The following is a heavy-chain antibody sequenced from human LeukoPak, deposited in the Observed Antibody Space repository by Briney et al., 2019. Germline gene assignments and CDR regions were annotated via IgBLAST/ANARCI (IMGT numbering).Heavy chain of an antibody. V-gene: IGHV3-7*01. CDR3: ARHGLELWFGEEGPNWFDP. D-gene: IGHD3-10*01. J-gene: IGHJ5*02. Sequence: GGSLRLSCVVSGFTFSTYSMSWVRQAPGKGLEWVANIKHDESEKHYLASVKGRFTISRDNAKSSLYLQMNSLRADDTAVYYCARHGLELWFGEEGPNWFDPWGQGTLVTVSS. CDR1: GFTFSTYS. CDR2: IKHDESEK.